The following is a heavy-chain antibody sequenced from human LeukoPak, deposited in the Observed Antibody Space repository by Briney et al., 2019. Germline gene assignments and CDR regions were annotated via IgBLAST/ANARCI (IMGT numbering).Heavy chain of an antibody. D-gene: IGHD6-6*01. CDR1: GFTFSSYG. CDR2: IWYDGSNK. V-gene: IGHV3-33*01. CDR3: ARDGEYSSPARGYFDY. J-gene: IGHJ4*02. Sequence: GGSLRLSCAASGFTFSSYGMHWVRQAPGKGLEWVAVIWYDGSNKYYADSVKGRFTISRDNSKNTLYLQMNSLRAEDTAVYYCARDGEYSSPARGYFDYWGRGTLVTVSS.